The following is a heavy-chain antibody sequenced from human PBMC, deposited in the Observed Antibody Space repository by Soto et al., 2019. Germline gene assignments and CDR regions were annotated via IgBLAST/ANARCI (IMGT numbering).Heavy chain of an antibody. CDR1: GVSIRGYY. Sequence: SETLSLTCSVFGVSIRGYYWSWLRQPAGKGLEWIGRIYSSGYTNYNPSLESRVTVSADTSKNQLSLIVTSVTVADTAVYYCARDMGLGYNRNWFDPWGQGTRVTVSS. CDR2: IYSSGYT. CDR3: ARDMGLGYNRNWFDP. V-gene: IGHV4-4*07. D-gene: IGHD5-12*01. J-gene: IGHJ5*02.